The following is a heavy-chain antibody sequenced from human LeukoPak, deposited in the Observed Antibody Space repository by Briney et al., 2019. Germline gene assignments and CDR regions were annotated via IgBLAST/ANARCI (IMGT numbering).Heavy chain of an antibody. CDR2: IYYSGST. Sequence: SETLSLTCTVSGGSISSYSWSWIRQPPGKGLEWIGYIYYSGSTNFNPSLKSRVTISVDTSKNQFSLKLSSVTAADTAVYYCASQYYGSGRKYYFDYWGQGTLVTVSS. D-gene: IGHD3-10*01. CDR1: GGSISSYS. CDR3: ASQYYGSGRKYYFDY. V-gene: IGHV4-59*01. J-gene: IGHJ4*02.